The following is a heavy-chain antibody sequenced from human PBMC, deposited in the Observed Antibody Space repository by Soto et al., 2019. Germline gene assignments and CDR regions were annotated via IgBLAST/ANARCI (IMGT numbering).Heavy chain of an antibody. CDR1: GFTFSSYA. V-gene: IGHV3-30-3*01. CDR3: ATDRYSSSWYYFDS. CDR2: ISYDGSNK. Sequence: GGSLRLSCAASGFTFSSYAMHWVRQAPGKGLEWVAVISYDGSNKYYADSVKGRFTISRDNSKNTLYLQMNSLRAEDTAVYYCATDRYSSSWYYFDSWGPGTLLTVS. J-gene: IGHJ4*02. D-gene: IGHD6-13*01.